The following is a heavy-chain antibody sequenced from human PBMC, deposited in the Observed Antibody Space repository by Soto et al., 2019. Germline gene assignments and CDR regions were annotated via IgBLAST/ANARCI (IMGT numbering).Heavy chain of an antibody. CDR3: ARGGGYCSGGSCYRGGNWFDP. D-gene: IGHD2-15*01. CDR2: IIPIFGTA. CDR1: GGTFSSYA. V-gene: IGHV1-69*01. J-gene: IGHJ5*02. Sequence: QVQLVQSGAEVKKPGSSVKVSCKASGGTFSSYAISWVRQAPGQGLEWMGGIIPIFGTANYAQKFQGRVTITADESTSTAYMELSSLRSEDTAVYYCARGGGYCSGGSCYRGGNWFDPWRQGTLVTVSS.